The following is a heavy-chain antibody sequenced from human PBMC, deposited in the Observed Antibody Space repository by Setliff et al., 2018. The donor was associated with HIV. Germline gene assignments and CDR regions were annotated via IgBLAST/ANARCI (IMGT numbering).Heavy chain of an antibody. CDR2: IVPSSGDT. V-gene: IGHV1-46*01. Sequence: ASVKVSCKTSGYAFTSFQLHWVRQAPGQGLEWLGGIVPSSGDTNYAQKFQGRVTMTRDTSTSTVYMELSSLRSEDTAVYYCARVDYYDSSGYWHLDYWGQGTLVTVSS. CDR3: ARVDYYDSSGYWHLDY. J-gene: IGHJ4*02. CDR1: GYAFTSFQ. D-gene: IGHD3-22*01.